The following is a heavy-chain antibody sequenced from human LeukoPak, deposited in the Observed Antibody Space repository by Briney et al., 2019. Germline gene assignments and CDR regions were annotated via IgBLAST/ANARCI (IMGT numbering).Heavy chain of an antibody. CDR2: ISGSGDDT. V-gene: IGHV3-23*01. D-gene: IGHD3-10*02. J-gene: IGHJ6*04. CDR1: GFTFSIYA. CDR3: AELGITMIGGV. Sequence: GGSLRLSCAASGFTFSIYAMGWVRQAPGKGLEWVSVISGSGDDTYYADSVKGRFTISRDNAKNSLYLQMNSLRAEDTAVYYCAELGITMIGGVWGKGTTVTISS.